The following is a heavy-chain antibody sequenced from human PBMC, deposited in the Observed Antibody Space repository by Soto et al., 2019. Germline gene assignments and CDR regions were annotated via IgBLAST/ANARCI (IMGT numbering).Heavy chain of an antibody. D-gene: IGHD2-2*01. Sequence: QVQLQESGPGLVKPSQTLSLTCTVSGGSISSGGYYWSWIRQHPGKGLEWIGYIYYSGSTYYNPSLKSRVTISVATSKNQFSLKLSSVTAADTAVYYCARGDCISTSCYASTNWFDPWGQGTLVTVSS. CDR1: GGSISSGGYY. J-gene: IGHJ5*02. V-gene: IGHV4-31*03. CDR2: IYYSGST. CDR3: ARGDCISTSCYASTNWFDP.